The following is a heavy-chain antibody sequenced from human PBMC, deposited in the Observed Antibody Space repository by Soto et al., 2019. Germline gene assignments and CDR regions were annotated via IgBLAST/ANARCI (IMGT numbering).Heavy chain of an antibody. D-gene: IGHD2-8*01. Sequence: GGSLRLSCAACGFKISSSSIHWVRQAPWRGLEWVAYISDSGSNTLYADSVKGRFTVSRDNAKNSLYLQMNSLRAEDTAVYYWERDLVLMGSDYYYDRDVGGNGPRV. CDR3: ERDLVLMGSDYYYDRDV. V-gene: IGHV3-48*04. CDR1: GFKISSSS. CDR2: ISDSGSNT. J-gene: IGHJ6*04.